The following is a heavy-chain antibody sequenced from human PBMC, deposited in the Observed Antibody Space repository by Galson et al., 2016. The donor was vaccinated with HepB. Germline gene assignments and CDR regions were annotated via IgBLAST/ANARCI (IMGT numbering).Heavy chain of an antibody. Sequence: SLRLSCAGSGFTFRSYTINWVRQAPGKGLEWVSSISSSSDLIYYADSLKGRFTISRDNAKNSLFLQMNSLRAEDTAIYYCARSMTGTGGWIDPWGQGTLVTVTS. V-gene: IGHV3-21*01. D-gene: IGHD3-9*01. CDR1: GFTFRSYT. J-gene: IGHJ5*02. CDR2: ISSSSDLI. CDR3: ARSMTGTGGWIDP.